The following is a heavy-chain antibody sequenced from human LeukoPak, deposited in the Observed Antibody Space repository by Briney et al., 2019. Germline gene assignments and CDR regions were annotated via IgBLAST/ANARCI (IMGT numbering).Heavy chain of an antibody. V-gene: IGHV3-48*02. CDR3: ARDMGITGADDL. J-gene: IGHJ5*02. D-gene: IGHD6-13*01. Sequence: AGGSLRLSWAASGFTFSDYSFTWTRQAPGKGLEWVAYIRKDGYRIYYGDSVKGRFTISRDNAQNSVYLQMNSLRDEDTALYFCARDMGITGADDLWGQGILVTVAS. CDR2: IRKDGYRI. CDR1: GFTFSDYS.